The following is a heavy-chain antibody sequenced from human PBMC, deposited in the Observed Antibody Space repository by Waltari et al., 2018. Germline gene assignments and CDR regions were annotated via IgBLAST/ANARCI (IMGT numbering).Heavy chain of an antibody. CDR2: INHSGST. D-gene: IGHD2-21*02. CDR1: GGSFSGYY. J-gene: IGHJ6*02. V-gene: IGHV4-34*01. Sequence: QVQLQQWGAGLLKPSETLSLTCAVYGGSFSGYYWSWIRQPPGKGLEWIWEINHSGSTNYNPSLKSRVTISVDTSKNQFSLKLSSVTAADTAVYYCAREGSDPYYYYYGMDVWGQGTTVTVSS. CDR3: AREGSDPYYYYYGMDV.